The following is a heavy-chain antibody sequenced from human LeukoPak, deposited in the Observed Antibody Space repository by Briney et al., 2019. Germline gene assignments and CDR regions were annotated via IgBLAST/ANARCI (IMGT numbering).Heavy chain of an antibody. CDR3: ARGRVSQTIDY. CDR2: IYYSGST. CDR1: GGSISSSSYY. V-gene: IGHV4-39*07. J-gene: IGHJ4*02. D-gene: IGHD6-13*01. Sequence: SETLSLTCTVSGGSISSSSYYWGWIRQPPGKGLEWIGSIYYSGSTNYNPSLKSRVTISVDTSKNQFSLKLSSVTAADTAVYYCARGRVSQTIDYWGQGTLVTVSS.